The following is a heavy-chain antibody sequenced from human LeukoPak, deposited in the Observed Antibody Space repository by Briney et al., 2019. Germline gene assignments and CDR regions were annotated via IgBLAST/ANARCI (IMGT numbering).Heavy chain of an antibody. V-gene: IGHV1-46*01. D-gene: IGHD5-18*01. CDR2: IYPRDGST. CDR1: GYTFTSNY. J-gene: IGHJ4*02. Sequence: ASVKVSCKASGYTFTSNYIHWVRQAPGQGLEWMGMIYPRDGSTSYAQKFQGRVTVTRDTSTSTVHMELSGLRSEDTAVYYCARGSRAEYTYGLYHYWGQGTLVTVSS. CDR3: ARGSRAEYTYGLYHY.